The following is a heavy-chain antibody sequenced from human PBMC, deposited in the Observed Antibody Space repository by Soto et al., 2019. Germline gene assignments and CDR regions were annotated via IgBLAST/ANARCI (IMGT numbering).Heavy chain of an antibody. Sequence: QVQLVQSGAEVKKPGSSVKVSCKASGDTFTFYSINWVRQAPGLGLEWLGRINPILSMSNYAQRFQGRVTITADKSTSTVYMELSSLRSADTAMYYWASSYGSGYRAFDYWGQGALVTVSS. CDR2: INPILSMS. CDR3: ASSYGSGYRAFDY. J-gene: IGHJ4*02. CDR1: GDTFTFYS. D-gene: IGHD3-10*01. V-gene: IGHV1-69*02.